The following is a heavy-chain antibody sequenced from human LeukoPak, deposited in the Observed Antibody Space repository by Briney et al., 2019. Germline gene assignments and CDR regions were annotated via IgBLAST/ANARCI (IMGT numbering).Heavy chain of an antibody. CDR3: AKSGYCSSTSCRPFDY. CDR1: GFTFSSYA. J-gene: IGHJ4*02. CDR2: VSGSGGST. D-gene: IGHD2-2*03. V-gene: IGHV3-23*01. Sequence: GGSLRLSCAASGFTFSSYAMSWVRQAPGKGLEWVSAVSGSGGSTYYADSVKGRFTISRDNSKNTLYLQMNSLRAEDTAVYYCAKSGYCSSTSCRPFDYWGQGTLVTVSS.